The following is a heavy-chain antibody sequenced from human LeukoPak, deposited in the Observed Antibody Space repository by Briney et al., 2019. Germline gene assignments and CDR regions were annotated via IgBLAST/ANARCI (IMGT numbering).Heavy chain of an antibody. V-gene: IGHV3-15*01. CDR3: TRGRRATHDY. CDR1: GFTFSFAW. CDR2: IKSKTDGGTT. D-gene: IGHD1-26*01. Sequence: GGSLRLSCAASGFTFSFAWMSWVRQAPGKGLEWVGRIKSKTDGGTTDYAAPVKARFTISRDDSKSIAYLQMNSLKTEDTAVYYCTRGRRATHDYWGQGTLVTVSS. J-gene: IGHJ4*02.